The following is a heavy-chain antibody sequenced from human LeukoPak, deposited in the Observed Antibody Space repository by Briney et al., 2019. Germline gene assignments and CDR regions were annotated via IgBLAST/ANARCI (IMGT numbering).Heavy chain of an antibody. CDR2: ISSSSCYI. CDR1: GLPFSSIG. V-gene: IGHV3-21*01. J-gene: IGHJ4*02. CDR3: ARSYDILTGYFDY. D-gene: IGHD3-9*01. Sequence: PGGSLKLPLEASGLPFSSIGRNGARKAPGRGREWVSSISSSSCYIYYADSVQGRFTISRDNAKNSLYLQMNSLRAEDTAVYYCARSYDILTGYFDYWGQGTLVTVSS.